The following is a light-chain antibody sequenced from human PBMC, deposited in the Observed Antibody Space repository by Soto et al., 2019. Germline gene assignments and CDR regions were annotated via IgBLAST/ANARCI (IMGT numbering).Light chain of an antibody. CDR3: SAWDDSLNGPV. J-gene: IGLJ3*02. CDR1: SSNIGGNT. Sequence: QSVLTQPPSASGTPGQRVTISCSGSSSNIGGNTVNWYQQLPGTAPKLLIYTSNLRPSGVPDRFSASKSGTSASLAISGLQSEDEADYHCSAWDDSLNGPVFGGGTKLT. V-gene: IGLV1-44*01. CDR2: TSN.